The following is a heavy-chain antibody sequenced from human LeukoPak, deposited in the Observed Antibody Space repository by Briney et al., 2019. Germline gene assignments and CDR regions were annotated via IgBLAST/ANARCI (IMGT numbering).Heavy chain of an antibody. D-gene: IGHD3-10*01. CDR1: GFTFSSYG. J-gene: IGHJ4*02. CDR2: IWYDGSNK. V-gene: IGHV3-30*02. CDR3: AKELGYYGSGSLSFDY. Sequence: PGGSLRLSCAASGFTFSSYGMHWVRQAPGKGLEWVAVIWYDGSNKYYADSVKGRFTISRDNSKNTLYLQMNSLRAEDTAVYYCAKELGYYGSGSLSFDYWGQGTLVTVSS.